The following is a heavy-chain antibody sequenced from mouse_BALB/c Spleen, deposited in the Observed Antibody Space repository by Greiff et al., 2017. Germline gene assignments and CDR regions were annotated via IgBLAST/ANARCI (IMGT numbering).Heavy chain of an antibody. V-gene: IGHV5-6-5*01. Sequence: EVKLMESGGGLVKPGGSLKLSCAASGFTFSSYAMSWVRQTPEKRREWVASISSGGSTYYPDSVKGRFTISRDNARNILYLQMSSLRSEDTAMYYCARGRDYDERSWFAYWGQGTLVTVSA. CDR2: ISSGGST. D-gene: IGHD2-4*01. CDR3: ARGRDYDERSWFAY. J-gene: IGHJ3*01. CDR1: GFTFSSYA.